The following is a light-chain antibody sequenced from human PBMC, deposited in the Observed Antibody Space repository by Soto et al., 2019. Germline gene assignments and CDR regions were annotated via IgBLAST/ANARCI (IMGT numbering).Light chain of an antibody. CDR2: WAS. V-gene: IGKV4-1*01. Sequence: DIVMTQSPDSLAVSLGERATINCKSSQSVLYSSNNKNYLAWYQQKPGQPPKLLIYWASTRESGVPARFSGSGSGTDFTLTISSLQAEDVAVYYCHQYYSFHDTFGGGTKVEIK. J-gene: IGKJ4*01. CDR3: HQYYSFHDT. CDR1: QSVLYSSNNKNY.